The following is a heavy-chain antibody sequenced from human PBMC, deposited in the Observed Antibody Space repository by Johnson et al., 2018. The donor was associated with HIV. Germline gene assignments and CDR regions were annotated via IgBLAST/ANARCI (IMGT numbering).Heavy chain of an antibody. Sequence: MQLVESGGGVVQPGRSLRLSCAASGFTFSSYAMSWVRQAPGKGLEWVSAISGSGGSTYYADSVKGRFTISRDNSKNTLYLQMNSLRAEDTAVYYCAKGISGYSDAFDIWGQGTMVTVSS. CDR3: AKGISGYSDAFDI. D-gene: IGHD3-10*01. CDR2: ISGSGGST. J-gene: IGHJ3*02. CDR1: GFTFSSYA. V-gene: IGHV3-23*04.